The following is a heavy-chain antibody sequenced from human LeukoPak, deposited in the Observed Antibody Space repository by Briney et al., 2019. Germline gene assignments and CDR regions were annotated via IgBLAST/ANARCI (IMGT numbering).Heavy chain of an antibody. CDR2: INHSGST. V-gene: IGHV4-34*01. CDR3: ARGVVNDSSGLHSLDY. D-gene: IGHD3-22*01. CDR1: GGSISGYY. J-gene: IGHJ4*02. Sequence: TSETLSPPCAVYGGSISGYYWSWIRQPPGKGLEWIGEINHSGSTNYNPSLKSRVTISVDTSKNQFSLKLSSVTAADTAVYYCARGVVNDSSGLHSLDYWGQGTLVTVSS.